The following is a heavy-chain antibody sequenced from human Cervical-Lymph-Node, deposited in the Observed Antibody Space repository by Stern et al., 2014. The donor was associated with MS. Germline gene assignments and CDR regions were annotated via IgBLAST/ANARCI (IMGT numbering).Heavy chain of an antibody. CDR1: GFTFSSYA. D-gene: IGHD2-21*01. CDR2: ISVSGDST. J-gene: IGHJ3*02. CDR3: AKLVVVNKGI. V-gene: IGHV3-23*04. Sequence: EVQLVESGGGLEKPGRSLRLSCAASGFTFSSYAMSWVRQAPGRGLEWVSTISVSGDSTYYADTVKGRFTISRDNSKNTLYLQMNNLRAEDTAVYYCAKLVVVNKGIWGQGTMVTVSS.